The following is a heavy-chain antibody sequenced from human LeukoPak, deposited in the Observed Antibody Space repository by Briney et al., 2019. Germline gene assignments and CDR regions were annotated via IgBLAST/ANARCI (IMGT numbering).Heavy chain of an antibody. D-gene: IGHD6-19*01. V-gene: IGHV5-51*01. Sequence: GESLKISCKGSGYSFTSYCIGWVRQMPGKGLEWMGIIYPGDSDTRYSPSFQGQVTISADKSISTAYLQWSSLKASDTAMYYCARHGQSSGWYFDYWGQGTLVTVSS. CDR2: IYPGDSDT. CDR3: ARHGQSSGWYFDY. CDR1: GYSFTSYC. J-gene: IGHJ4*02.